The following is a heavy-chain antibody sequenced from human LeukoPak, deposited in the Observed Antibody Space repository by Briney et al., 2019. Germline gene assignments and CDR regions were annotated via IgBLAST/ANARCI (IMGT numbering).Heavy chain of an antibody. CDR1: GFTFSSYS. CDR3: ARGNYYYYGSGGTNWFDP. CDR2: ISSSSSDI. V-gene: IGHV3-21*01. J-gene: IGHJ5*02. Sequence: GGSLRLSCAASGFTFSSYSMNWVRQAPGKGLEWASSISSSSSDICYADSVKGRFTISRDNAKNSLYLQMNSLRAEDTAVYYCARGNYYYYGSGGTNWFDPWGQGTLVTVSS. D-gene: IGHD3-10*01.